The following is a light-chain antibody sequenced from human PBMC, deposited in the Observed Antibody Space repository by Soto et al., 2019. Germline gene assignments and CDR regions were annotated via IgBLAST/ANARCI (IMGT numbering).Light chain of an antibody. CDR1: QSISTW. V-gene: IGKV1-5*03. Sequence: DIQMTQSPSTLSASVGDRVTITCRASQSISTWLGWYQQKPGKAPKLLIYKASSLEGGVPSRFSGSGSGTEFTLTISSLQTDDFATYYCQQYLNRWTFGQGTKVEIK. CDR2: KAS. J-gene: IGKJ1*01. CDR3: QQYLNRWT.